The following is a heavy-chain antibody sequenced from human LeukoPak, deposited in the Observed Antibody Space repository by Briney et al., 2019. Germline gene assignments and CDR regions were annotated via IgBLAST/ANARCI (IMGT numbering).Heavy chain of an antibody. J-gene: IGHJ6*02. Sequence: GGSLRLSCAASGFTVSTNYMSWVRQAPGKGLEWVSVIYSGDTTFYADSVRGKFTISRDNSKNTLYLQMNSLRAEDTAVYYCARVPHYSGLDVWGQGTTVTVSS. CDR1: GFTVSTNY. CDR2: IYSGDTT. CDR3: ARVPHYSGLDV. D-gene: IGHD3-10*01. V-gene: IGHV3-66*01.